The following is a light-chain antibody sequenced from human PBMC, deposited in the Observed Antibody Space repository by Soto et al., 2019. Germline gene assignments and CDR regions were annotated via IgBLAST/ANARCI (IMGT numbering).Light chain of an antibody. CDR3: SSYTSTSTPWV. CDR2: EVS. CDR1: SSDVGGYNY. Sequence: QSVLTQPASVSGSPGQSITISCTGTSSDVGGYNYVSWYQLHPGKAPKLIIYEVSHRPSGASNHFSGYKSGNTASLTISGLQAEDEADYYCSSYTSTSTPWVFGTGPKVTVL. J-gene: IGLJ1*01. V-gene: IGLV2-14*01.